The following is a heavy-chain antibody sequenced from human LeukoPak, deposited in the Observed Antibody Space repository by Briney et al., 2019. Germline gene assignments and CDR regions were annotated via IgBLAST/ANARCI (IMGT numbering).Heavy chain of an antibody. D-gene: IGHD6-13*01. V-gene: IGHV1-46*01. CDR1: GYTFTGYY. J-gene: IGHJ4*02. CDR3: ARAGGDSSSWYVDY. Sequence: ASVKVSCKASGYTFTGYYMHWVRQAPGHGLEWMGIINPSSGSTSYTQKFQGRVTMTRDTSTTTVYMELSSLTSDDTAVYYCARAGGDSSSWYVDYWGQGTLVTVSS. CDR2: INPSSGST.